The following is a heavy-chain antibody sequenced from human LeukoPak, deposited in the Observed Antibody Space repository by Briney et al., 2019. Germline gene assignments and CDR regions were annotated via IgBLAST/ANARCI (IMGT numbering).Heavy chain of an antibody. J-gene: IGHJ4*02. V-gene: IGHV3-23*01. CDR2: ISGSGGST. Sequence: GGSLRLSCAASGFAFSSYAMSWVRQAPGKGLEWVSAISGSGGSTYYADSVKGRFTISRDNSKNTLYLQMNSLRAEDTAVYYCAKVTTAAMVFDYWGQGTLVTVSS. CDR1: GFAFSSYA. CDR3: AKVTTAAMVFDY. D-gene: IGHD5-18*01.